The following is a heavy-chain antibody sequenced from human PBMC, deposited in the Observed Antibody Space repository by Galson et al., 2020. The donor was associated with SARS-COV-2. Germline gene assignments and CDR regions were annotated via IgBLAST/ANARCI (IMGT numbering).Heavy chain of an antibody. V-gene: IGHV3-11*01. Sequence: GESLKISCAASGFSFSDHYMSWIRQAPGKGLELVSYIGRTGTTLQYADSVKGRFTISRDNAGHSVLLQMTSLRAEDTAVYYCAKLEVPSGDGGYVDLWGRGTLVSVST. CDR1: GFSFSDHY. CDR2: IGRTGTTL. J-gene: IGHJ2*01. CDR3: AKLEVPSGDGGYVDL. D-gene: IGHD1-26*01.